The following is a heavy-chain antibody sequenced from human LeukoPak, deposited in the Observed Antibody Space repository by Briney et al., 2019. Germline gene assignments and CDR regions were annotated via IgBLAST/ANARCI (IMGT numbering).Heavy chain of an antibody. V-gene: IGHV3-30*02. CDR1: GFIFRNHG. CDR3: VKDGEWTFDV. CDR2: VHFDSSHQ. Sequence: GGSLGLSCAASGFIFRNHGMHWVRQAPGKGLEWVAFVHFDSSHQYYVDSVKGRFTVSRDNSKNMVYLQMNSLSAEDTALYYCVKDGEWTFDVWGQGTMVTVSS. J-gene: IGHJ3*01. D-gene: IGHD3-3*01.